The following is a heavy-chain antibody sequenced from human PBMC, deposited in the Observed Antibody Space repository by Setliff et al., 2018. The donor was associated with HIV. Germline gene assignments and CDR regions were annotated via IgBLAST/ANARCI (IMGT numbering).Heavy chain of an antibody. V-gene: IGHV1-18*04. CDR1: GYTFTSYG. D-gene: IGHD1-26*01. J-gene: IGHJ4*02. CDR3: ATGGGQSFDY. Sequence: ASVKVSCKASGYTFTSYGMNWVRQAPGQGLEWMGWTYLGATNYAQRFRDRFTVTTDTSTSTAYMELRGLSPDDTALYSCATGGGQSFDYWGQGTLVTVSS. CDR2: TYLGAT.